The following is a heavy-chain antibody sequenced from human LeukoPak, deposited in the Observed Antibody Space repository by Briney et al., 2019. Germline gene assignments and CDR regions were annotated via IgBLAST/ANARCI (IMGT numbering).Heavy chain of an antibody. Sequence: EASVKVSCKASGYTFTSYAMLWVRQAPGQRLEWMGWINAGNGNTKYSQKFQGRVTITRDTSASTAYMELSSLRSEDTAVYYCARAAISRDCSGGSCYSAYFDYWGQGTLVTVSS. CDR1: GYTFTSYA. CDR2: INAGNGNT. V-gene: IGHV1-3*01. D-gene: IGHD2-15*01. J-gene: IGHJ4*02. CDR3: ARAAISRDCSGGSCYSAYFDY.